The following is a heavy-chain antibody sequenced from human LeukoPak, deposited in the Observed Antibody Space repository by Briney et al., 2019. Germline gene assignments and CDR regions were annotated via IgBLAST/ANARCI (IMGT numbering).Heavy chain of an antibody. Sequence: GGSLRLSCAASGFTVSSNYMSWVRQAPGKGLEWVSVIYSGGSTYHADSVKGRFTISRDNSKNTLYLQMNSLRAEDTAVYYCARNYDSSFNVWGKGTTVTISS. V-gene: IGHV3-66*01. D-gene: IGHD3-22*01. J-gene: IGHJ6*04. CDR3: ARNYDSSFNV. CDR1: GFTVSSNY. CDR2: IYSGGST.